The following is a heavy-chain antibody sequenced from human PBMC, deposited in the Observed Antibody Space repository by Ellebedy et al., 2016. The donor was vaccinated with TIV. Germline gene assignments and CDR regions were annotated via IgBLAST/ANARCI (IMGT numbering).Heavy chain of an antibody. V-gene: IGHV1-69*13. CDR3: ARGSKRVITFTYYYYGMDV. D-gene: IGHD3-22*01. J-gene: IGHJ6*02. CDR2: ITPIFGRA. Sequence: ASVKVSXKASGGIFSTYGINWVRQAPGQGLEWMGGITPIFGRANYAQKFQGRVTITADESTSTAYMELSSLRSEDTAVYYCARGSKRVITFTYYYYGMDVWGQGTTVTVSS. CDR1: GGIFSTYG.